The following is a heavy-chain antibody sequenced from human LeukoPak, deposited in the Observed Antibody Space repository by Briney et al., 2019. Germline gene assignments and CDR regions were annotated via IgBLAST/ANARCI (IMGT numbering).Heavy chain of an antibody. D-gene: IGHD5-18*01. J-gene: IGHJ4*02. CDR2: INPNSGGT. CDR1: GYTFTGYY. V-gene: IGHV1-2*02. CDR3: AGRPDTAMVAIFDY. Sequence: ASVKVSCKASGYTFTGYYLHWVRQAPGQGLEWMGWINPNSGGTNYAQMFQGRVTMTGDTSISTAYMELSRLSSDDTAIYYCAGRPDTAMVAIFDYWGQGTLVTVSS.